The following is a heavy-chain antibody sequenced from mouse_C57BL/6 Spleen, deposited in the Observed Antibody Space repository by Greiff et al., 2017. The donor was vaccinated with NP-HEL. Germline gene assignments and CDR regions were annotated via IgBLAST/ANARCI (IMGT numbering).Heavy chain of an antibody. CDR1: GFTFTDYN. V-gene: IGHV1-18*01. J-gene: IGHJ2*01. CDR2: INPNNGGT. CDR3: ARQGFDY. Sequence: EVQLLQSGPELVKPGASVKIPCKASGFTFTDYNMDWVKQSPGKSLEWIGDINPNNGGTIYNQKFKGKVTLTVDKSSTTAYIELRSMTSEDTAVYYCARQGFDYWGQGTTLTVSS.